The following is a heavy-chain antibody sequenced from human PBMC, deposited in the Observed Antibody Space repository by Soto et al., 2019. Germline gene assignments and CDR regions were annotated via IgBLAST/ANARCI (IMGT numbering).Heavy chain of an antibody. V-gene: IGHV1-2*02. CDR3: ARDDSRSGSGYYPRDSVFYYYYGMDV. D-gene: IGHD3-3*01. Sequence: ASVKVSCKASGYTFTGYYMLWVRQAPGQGLEWMGWINPNSGGTNYAQKFQGRVTMTRDTSISTAYMELSRLRSDDTAVYYCARDDSRSGSGYYPRDSVFYYYYGMDVWGQGTTVTVAS. CDR1: GYTFTGYY. J-gene: IGHJ6*02. CDR2: INPNSGGT.